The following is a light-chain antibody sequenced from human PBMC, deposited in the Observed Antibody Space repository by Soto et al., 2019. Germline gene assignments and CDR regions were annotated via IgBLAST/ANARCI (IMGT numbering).Light chain of an antibody. CDR2: GAS. CDR3: QQYGSSVLT. CDR1: QSVSSSY. V-gene: IGKV3-20*01. Sequence: DIVLTQSPGTLSLSPGERAALSCRASQSVSSSYLAWYQQKPGQAPRLLISGASTRATGIPDRFSGSGSGTDFILTISRLEPEDFAVYYCQQYGSSVLTFGQGTKVDIK. J-gene: IGKJ1*01.